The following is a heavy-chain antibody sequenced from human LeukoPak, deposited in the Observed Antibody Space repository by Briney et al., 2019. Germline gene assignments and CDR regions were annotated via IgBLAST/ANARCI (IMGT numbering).Heavy chain of an antibody. J-gene: IGHJ4*02. CDR2: ISRGGNTI. Sequence: GGSLRLSCAVSGFTFSDYYMNWVRQAPGKGLEWISYISRGGNTIYYADSVRGRLTISRDNTKNSLSLQMDSLRVEDTAMYFCVRETTGNSLDFWGQGTLVTVSS. CDR1: GFTFSDYY. D-gene: IGHD4-23*01. V-gene: IGHV3-11*01. CDR3: VRETTGNSLDF.